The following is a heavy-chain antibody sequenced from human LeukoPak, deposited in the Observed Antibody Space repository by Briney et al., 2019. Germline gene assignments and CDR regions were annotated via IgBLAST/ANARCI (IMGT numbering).Heavy chain of an antibody. CDR1: GGTFSSYA. J-gene: IGHJ4*02. CDR3: ASHGIAARHFDY. Sequence: GASVKVSCKASGGTFSSYAISWVRQAPGQGLEWMGGIIPIFGTANYAQKFQGRVTITADESTSTAYMELSSLRSEDTAVYYCASHGIAARHFDYWGQGTLVTVSS. V-gene: IGHV1-69*13. CDR2: IIPIFGTA. D-gene: IGHD6-6*01.